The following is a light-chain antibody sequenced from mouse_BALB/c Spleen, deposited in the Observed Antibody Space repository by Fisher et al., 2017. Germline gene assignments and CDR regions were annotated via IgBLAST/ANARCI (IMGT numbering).Light chain of an antibody. CDR1: SSVSY. J-gene: IGKJ4*01. CDR3: QQRSSYPPT. CDR2: DTS. V-gene: IGKV4-59*01. Sequence: IVMTQTTAIMSASPGEKVTMTCSASSSVSYMHWYQQKSGTSPKRWIYDTSNLASGVPARFSGSGSGTSYSLTISSMEAEDAATYYCQQRSSYPPTFGSGTKLEIK.